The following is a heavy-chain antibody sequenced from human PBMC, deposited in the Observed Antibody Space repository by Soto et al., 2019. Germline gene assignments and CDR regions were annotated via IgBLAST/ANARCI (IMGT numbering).Heavy chain of an antibody. CDR3: ARALDPGAGRYYYPKDV. V-gene: IGHV4-59*01. J-gene: IGHJ6*02. CDR2: IYYSGST. D-gene: IGHD1-1*01. Sequence: SETLSVTCTVSCGSISSYYWSWIRQPPGNGLKWIGYIYYSGSTNYNPSLKSRVTISLDTAKNEFSLRLRSVTAADTAMYYCARALDPGAGRYYYPKDVWGQGTSVPVSS. CDR1: CGSISSYY.